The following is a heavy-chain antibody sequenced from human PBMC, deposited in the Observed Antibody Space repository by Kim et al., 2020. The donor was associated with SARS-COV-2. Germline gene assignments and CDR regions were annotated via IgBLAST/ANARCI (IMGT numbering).Heavy chain of an antibody. CDR1: GFTFSSYS. V-gene: IGHV3-21*01. CDR2: ISSSSSYI. J-gene: IGHJ6*02. D-gene: IGHD4-4*01. CDR3: ARDDYSNNYYYGMDV. Sequence: GGSLRLSCAASGFTFSSYSMNWVRQAPGKGLEWVSSISSSSSYIYYADSVKGRFTISRDNAKNSLYLQMNSLRAEDTAVYYCARDDYSNNYYYGMDVWGQGTTVTVSS.